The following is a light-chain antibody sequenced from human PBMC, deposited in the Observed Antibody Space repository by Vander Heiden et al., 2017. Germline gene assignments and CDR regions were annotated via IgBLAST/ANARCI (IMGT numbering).Light chain of an antibody. V-gene: IGKV1-33*01. CDR2: DAS. CDR3: QQYDNLRT. J-gene: IGKJ5*01. Sequence: DIQMPESPSSLSTSVGDRITITCQASQDISNYLNWYQQKPGKAPKLLIYDASNLETGVPSRFSGSGSGTDFTFTISSLQPEDIAKYYCQQYDNLRTFGQGTRLEIK. CDR1: QDISNY.